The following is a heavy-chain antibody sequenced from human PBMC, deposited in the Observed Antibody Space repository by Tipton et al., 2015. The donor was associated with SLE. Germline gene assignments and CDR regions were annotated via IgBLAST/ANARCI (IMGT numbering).Heavy chain of an antibody. D-gene: IGHD6-13*01. Sequence: SLRLSCAASGFTFSSYAMSWVRQAPGKGLEWVSAISGGGGSTYYADSVKGRFTISRDNSKNTLYLQMNSLRAEDTAVYYCAKLAAAGPSPFDYWGQGTLVTVSS. J-gene: IGHJ4*02. CDR3: AKLAAAGPSPFDY. CDR1: GFTFSSYA. V-gene: IGHV3-23*01. CDR2: ISGGGGST.